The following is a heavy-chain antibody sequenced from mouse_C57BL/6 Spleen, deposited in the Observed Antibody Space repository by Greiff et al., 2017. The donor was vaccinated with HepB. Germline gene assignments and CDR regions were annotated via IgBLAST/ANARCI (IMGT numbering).Heavy chain of an antibody. J-gene: IGHJ3*01. D-gene: IGHD2-4*01. CDR2: IDPSDSYT. CDR3: AGLYYDYDEH. V-gene: IGHV1-59*01. CDR1: GYTFTSYW. Sequence: QVHVKQPGAELVRPGTSVKLSCKASGYTFTSYWMHWVKQRPGQGLEWIGVIDPSDSYTNYNQKFKGKATLTVDTSSSTAYMQLSSLTSEDSAVYYCAGLYYDYDEHWGQGTLVTVSA.